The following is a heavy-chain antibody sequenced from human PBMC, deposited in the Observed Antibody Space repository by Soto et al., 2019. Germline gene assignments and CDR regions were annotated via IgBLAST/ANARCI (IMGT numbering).Heavy chain of an antibody. J-gene: IGHJ6*02. CDR1: GGSISSGGYY. CDR3: ARVKVVVPAARRDYYYGMDV. D-gene: IGHD2-2*01. CDR2: IYYSGST. V-gene: IGHV4-31*03. Sequence: PSETLSLTCTVSGGSISSGGYYWSWIRQHPGKGLEWIGYIYYSGSTYYNPSLKSRVTISVDTSKNQFSLKMSSVTAADTAVYYCARVKVVVPAARRDYYYGMDVWGQGTTVTVSS.